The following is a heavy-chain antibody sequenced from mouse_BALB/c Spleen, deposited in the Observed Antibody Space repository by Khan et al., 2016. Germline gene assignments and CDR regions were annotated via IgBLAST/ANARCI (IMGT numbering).Heavy chain of an antibody. V-gene: IGHV5-17*02. Sequence: EVELVESGGGLVQPGGSRKLSCAASGFIFSTFGMHWVRQAPEKGLEWVAYNSSGSSTIYYANTVKGRFTISRDNPKNTLFLQMTSLRSEDTAMYYSAREENRYDSWFTYWGQGTLVTVSA. CDR1: GFIFSTFG. D-gene: IGHD2-14*01. CDR2: NSSGSSTI. CDR3: AREENRYDSWFTY. J-gene: IGHJ3*01.